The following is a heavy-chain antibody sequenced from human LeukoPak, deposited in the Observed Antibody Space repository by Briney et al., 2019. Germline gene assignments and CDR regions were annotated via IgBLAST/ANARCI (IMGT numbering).Heavy chain of an antibody. Sequence: SETLSLTCIVSGGSLSSPNYCWGWTRHPPRKGLEWIGCIYYSGTTNYNPSLKSRLTISVDTSTNQFSLKLTSVTAADTAVYYCARHDYYGSLNWFDPWGQGTLITVSS. CDR2: IYYSGTT. J-gene: IGHJ5*02. CDR1: GGSLSSPNYC. D-gene: IGHD3-10*01. V-gene: IGHV4-39*01. CDR3: ARHDYYGSLNWFDP.